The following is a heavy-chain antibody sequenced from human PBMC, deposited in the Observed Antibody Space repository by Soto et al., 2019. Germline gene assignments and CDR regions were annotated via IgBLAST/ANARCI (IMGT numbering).Heavy chain of an antibody. CDR1: GFTLSNYW. CDR2: ISSDGSST. CDR3: ARVPYCSSSSCYSYFDS. V-gene: IGHV3-74*01. D-gene: IGHD2-2*01. Sequence: EVQLVESGGGLVQPGGSLRLSCAASGFTLSNYWMHWARQAPGKGLVWVSRISSDGSSTNYADSVKGRFTISRYNAKNTRHQQMNSLRAEDTAVYYCARVPYCSSSSCYSYFDSWGQGTLVTVSS. J-gene: IGHJ4*02.